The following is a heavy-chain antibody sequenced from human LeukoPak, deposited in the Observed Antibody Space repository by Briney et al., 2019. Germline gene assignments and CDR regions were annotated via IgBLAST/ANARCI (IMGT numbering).Heavy chain of an antibody. CDR1: GYTFTGYY. Sequence: ASVKVSCKASGYTFTGYYMHWVRQAPGQGLEWMGWINPNSGGTNYAQKFQGRVTMTRDTSISTAYMELSRLRSDDTAVHYCARGGYYGSGSYYNAHYGMDVWGQGTTVTVSS. V-gene: IGHV1-2*02. J-gene: IGHJ6*02. D-gene: IGHD3-10*01. CDR3: ARGGYYGSGSYYNAHYGMDV. CDR2: INPNSGGT.